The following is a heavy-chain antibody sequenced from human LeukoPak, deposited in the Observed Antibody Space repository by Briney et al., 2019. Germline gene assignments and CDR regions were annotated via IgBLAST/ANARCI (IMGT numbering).Heavy chain of an antibody. V-gene: IGHV1-2*04. CDR2: INPNSGGT. CDR3: ARDRGWIQLWLVDDY. Sequence: ASVKVSCKASGYTFTGYYMHWVRQAPGQGLEWMGWINPNSGGTNYAQKFQGWVTMTRDTSISTAYMELSRLRSDDTAVYYCARDRGWIQLWLVDDYWGQGTLVTVSS. J-gene: IGHJ4*02. D-gene: IGHD5-18*01. CDR1: GYTFTGYY.